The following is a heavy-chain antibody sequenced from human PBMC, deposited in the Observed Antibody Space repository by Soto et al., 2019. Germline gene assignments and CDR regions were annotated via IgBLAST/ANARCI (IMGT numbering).Heavy chain of an antibody. D-gene: IGHD6-6*01. CDR1: GGSISSYY. CDR3: ARQGNSSGYNWFDP. V-gene: IGHV4-59*08. J-gene: IGHJ5*02. Sequence: PSETLSLTCTVSGGSISSYYWSWIRQPPGKGLEWIGYIYYSGSTNYNPSLKSRVTISVDTSKNQFSLKLSSVTAADTAIYYCARQGNSSGYNWFDPWGQGTLVTAPQ. CDR2: IYYSGST.